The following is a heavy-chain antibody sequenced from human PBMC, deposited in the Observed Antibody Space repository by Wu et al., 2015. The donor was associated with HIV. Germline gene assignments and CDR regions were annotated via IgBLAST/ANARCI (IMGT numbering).Heavy chain of an antibody. Sequence: QVQLVQSGAEVKKPGASVKVSCKASGYSFTGYYIHWLRQAPGQGPEWMGWINPNTGGANYAHNFEGRVTMTRDTSTKTAYMELSRLRSDDTAFYYCARGDYANYDFWSAYPSYWGQGTLVTVSS. V-gene: IGHV1-2*02. D-gene: IGHD3-3*01. CDR2: INPNTGGA. J-gene: IGHJ4*02. CDR3: ARGDYANYDFWSAYPSY. CDR1: GYSFTGYY.